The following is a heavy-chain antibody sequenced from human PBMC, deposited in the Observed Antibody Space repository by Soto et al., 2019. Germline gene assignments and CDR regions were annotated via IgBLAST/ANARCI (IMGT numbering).Heavy chain of an antibody. D-gene: IGHD6-13*01. Sequence: QITLKESGPTLVKPTQTLTLTCTFSGFSLSTSGVGVGWIRQPPGKALEWLALIYWDDDKRYSPSLKSRLTITKDTSKNQVVLTMTNIDPVDTATYYCAHLGEAAAGSYFDYWGQGTLVTVSS. CDR2: IYWDDDK. CDR1: GFSLSTSGVG. CDR3: AHLGEAAAGSYFDY. V-gene: IGHV2-5*02. J-gene: IGHJ4*02.